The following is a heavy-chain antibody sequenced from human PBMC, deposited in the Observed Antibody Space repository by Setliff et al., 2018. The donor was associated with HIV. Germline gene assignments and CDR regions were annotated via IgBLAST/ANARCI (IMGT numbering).Heavy chain of an antibody. CDR1: GGTFSSYA. D-gene: IGHD2-15*01. V-gene: IGHV1-69*05. CDR3: AREGDCSGGSCYYYYGIDV. CDR2: IIPIFGTA. Sequence: SVKVSCKASGGTFSSYAISWVRQAPGQGLEWMGGIIPIFGTANYAQKFQGRVTITTDESTSTAYMELSSLRSEATAVYYCAREGDCSGGSCYYYYGIDVWGQGTTVTVSS. J-gene: IGHJ6*02.